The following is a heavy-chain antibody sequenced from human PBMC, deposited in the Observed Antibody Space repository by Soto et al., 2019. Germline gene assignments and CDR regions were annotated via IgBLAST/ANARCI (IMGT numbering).Heavy chain of an antibody. CDR1: GGSISSSSYY. CDR2: IYYSGST. Sequence: SETLSLTCTVSGGSISSSSYYWGWIRQPPGKGLEWIGSIYYSGSTYYNPSLKSRVTISVDTSKNQFSLKLSSVTAADTAVYYCARHLDALTGDRRRNAFDIWGQGTMVTVSS. V-gene: IGHV4-39*01. D-gene: IGHD7-27*01. CDR3: ARHLDALTGDRRRNAFDI. J-gene: IGHJ3*02.